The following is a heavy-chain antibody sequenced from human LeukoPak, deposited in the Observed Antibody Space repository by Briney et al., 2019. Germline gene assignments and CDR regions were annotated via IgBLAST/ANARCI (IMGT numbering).Heavy chain of an antibody. CDR2: IYYSGSA. CDR3: ARDPYASGGIDY. CDR1: GGSISTYY. J-gene: IGHJ4*02. Sequence: SETLSLTCTVSGGSISTYYWSWIRQPPGKGLEWIGYIYYSGSANYNPSLKSRVTISVDTSKNQFSLKLSSVTAADTAVYYCARDPYASGGIDYWGQGTLVTVSS. V-gene: IGHV4-59*01. D-gene: IGHD3-10*01.